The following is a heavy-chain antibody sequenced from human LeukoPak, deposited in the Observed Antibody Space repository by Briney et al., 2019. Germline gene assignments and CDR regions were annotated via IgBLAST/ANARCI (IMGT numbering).Heavy chain of an antibody. CDR2: IYYSGST. J-gene: IGHJ4*02. D-gene: IGHD3-10*01. V-gene: IGHV4-59*01. CDR3: ARSNYYASGSYCNDF. Sequence: SETLSLTCTVSGDSISSYYWSWIRQPPGKGLEWIGYIYYSGSTNYNPSLKSRVTISVDTSKNQFSLTLTSVTAADTAVYCCARSNYYASGSYCNDFWGQGTLVTVSS. CDR1: GDSISSYY.